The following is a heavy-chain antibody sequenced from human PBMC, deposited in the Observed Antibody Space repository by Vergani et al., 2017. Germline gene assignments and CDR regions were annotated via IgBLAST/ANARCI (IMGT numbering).Heavy chain of an antibody. J-gene: IGHJ5*02. CDR2: IYYSGST. CDR3: ARKGSSSWYGDWFDP. D-gene: IGHD6-13*01. V-gene: IGHV4-59*01. CDR1: GGSISSYY. Sequence: QVQLQESGPGLVKPSETLSLTCTVSGGSISSYYWSWIRQPPGKGLEWIGYIYYSGSTNYNPSLKSRVTISVDTSKNQFSLKLISVTAADTAVYYCARKGSSSWYGDWFDPWGQGTLVTVSS.